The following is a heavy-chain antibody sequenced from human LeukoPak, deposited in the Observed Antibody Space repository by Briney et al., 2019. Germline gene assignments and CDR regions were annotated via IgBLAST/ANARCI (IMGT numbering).Heavy chain of an antibody. V-gene: IGHV3-48*01. D-gene: IGHD2-2*01. CDR1: GFTFSSYS. CDR2: ISSSSGTI. J-gene: IGHJ4*02. CDR3: ARLIVVVPAATFDY. Sequence: GGSLRLSCAASGFTFSSYSMNWVRQAPGKGLEWVSYISSSSGTIYYADSVKGRFTISRDNAKNSLYLQMNSLRAEDTAVYYCARLIVVVPAATFDYWGQGTLVTVSS.